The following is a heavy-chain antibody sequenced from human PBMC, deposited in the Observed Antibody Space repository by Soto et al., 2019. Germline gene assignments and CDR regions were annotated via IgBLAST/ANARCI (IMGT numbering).Heavy chain of an antibody. D-gene: IGHD2-8*01. CDR1: GGSISRSSYY. Sequence: PSETLSLTCTVSGGSISRSSYYWGWIRQPPGKGLEWIGSIYYSGKTYYNTSLKNRDTVSVDTSKNQFSMKLSSVTAVDTSVYYCSRSHCSNGVCYIAPHDYWGQGTLVTVSS. V-gene: IGHV4-39*01. CDR2: IYYSGKT. CDR3: SRSHCSNGVCYIAPHDY. J-gene: IGHJ4*02.